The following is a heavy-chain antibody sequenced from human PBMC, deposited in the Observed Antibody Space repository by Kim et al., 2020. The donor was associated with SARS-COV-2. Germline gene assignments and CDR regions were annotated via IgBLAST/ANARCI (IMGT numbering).Heavy chain of an antibody. V-gene: IGHV3-64D*06. CDR3: VRFLTGEEVDY. CDR1: GFTFISYA. J-gene: IGHJ4*02. Sequence: GGSLRLSCSASGFTFISYAMHWVRQAPGKGLEYVSAISSNGGSTYYADSVKGRFTISRDNSKNTLYLQMSSLRAEDTAVYYCVRFLTGEEVDYWGQGTLVTVSS. D-gene: IGHD7-27*01. CDR2: ISSNGGST.